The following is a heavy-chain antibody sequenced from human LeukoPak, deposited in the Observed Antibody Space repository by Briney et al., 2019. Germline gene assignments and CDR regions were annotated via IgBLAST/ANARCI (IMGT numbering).Heavy chain of an antibody. D-gene: IGHD3-10*01. CDR1: VYTLTELA. CDR2: FDPEDGGT. CDR3: ARGGGSENHYAPWYFDY. J-gene: IGHJ4*02. V-gene: IGHV1-24*01. Sequence: ASVKVSCKVSVYTLTELAIHWVRQAPGKGLEWMGAFDPEDGGTIYAQKFQGRITLTEDTSTDTAYMELRSLSSEDTAMYYCARGGGSENHYAPWYFDYWGQGALVTVSS.